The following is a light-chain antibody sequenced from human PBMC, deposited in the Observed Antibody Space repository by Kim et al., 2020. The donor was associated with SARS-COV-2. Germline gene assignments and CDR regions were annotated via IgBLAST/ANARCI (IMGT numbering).Light chain of an antibody. Sequence: GQSLAIPCTQTSSDVGSYDRVSWYRQTPGTAPKLMIYGVSNRPSGVPDRFSGSKSGNTASLTITGLQAEDEVDYYCCSYISDNTYVFGTGTKVTVL. V-gene: IGLV2-18*02. J-gene: IGLJ1*01. CDR2: GVS. CDR3: CSYISDNTYV. CDR1: SSDVGSYDR.